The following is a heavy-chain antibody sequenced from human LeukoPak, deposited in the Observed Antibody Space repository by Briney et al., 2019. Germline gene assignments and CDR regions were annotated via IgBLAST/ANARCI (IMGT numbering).Heavy chain of an antibody. Sequence: RGSLRLSCAASGFTFSSYAMSWVRQAPGKGLEWVAVIWYDGSNKYYADSVKGRFTISRDNSKNTLYLQMNSLRAEDTAVYYCARDRDWEVDYWGQGTLVTVSS. CDR3: ARDRDWEVDY. CDR1: GFTFSSYA. CDR2: IWYDGSNK. V-gene: IGHV3-33*08. D-gene: IGHD2-21*02. J-gene: IGHJ4*02.